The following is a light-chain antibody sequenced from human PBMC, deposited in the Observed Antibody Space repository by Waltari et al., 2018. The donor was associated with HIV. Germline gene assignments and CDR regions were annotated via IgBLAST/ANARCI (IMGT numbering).Light chain of an antibody. CDR2: EGF. Sequence: QSALTQPASVSGSPGQSITISCTGTSNNVWTSNFVSWYQHHPGKAPILIIYEGFKRPSGVSNRFSGSKSGNTAYLTIAGRQAEDEGQYCCCSSADKSVPFGGGTKLTVL. CDR3: CSSADKSVP. J-gene: IGLJ2*01. CDR1: SNNVWTSNF. V-gene: IGLV2-23*01.